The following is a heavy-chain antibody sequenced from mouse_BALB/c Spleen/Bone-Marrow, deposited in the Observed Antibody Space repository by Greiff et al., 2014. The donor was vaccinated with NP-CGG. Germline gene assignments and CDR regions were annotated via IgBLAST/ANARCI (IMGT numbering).Heavy chain of an antibody. J-gene: IGHJ3*01. V-gene: IGHV1-9*01. CDR1: GYTFSSYW. Sequence: VQLQQSGAELMKPGASVKISCKATGYTFSSYWIEWVKQRPGHGLEWIGEILPGSGSTNYNEKFKGKATFTADTSSNTAYMQLSSLTSGDFAVYYCAREDGNHVGFAYWGQGTLVTVSA. D-gene: IGHD2-1*01. CDR3: AREDGNHVGFAY. CDR2: ILPGSGST.